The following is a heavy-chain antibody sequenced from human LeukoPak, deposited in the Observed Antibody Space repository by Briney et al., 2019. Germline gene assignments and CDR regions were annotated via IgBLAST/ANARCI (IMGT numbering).Heavy chain of an antibody. J-gene: IGHJ6*02. D-gene: IGHD2-2*01. V-gene: IGHV3-30-3*01. Sequence: PGRSLRLSCAASGFTFSSYAMHWVRQAPGKGLEWVAVISYDGSNKYYADSVKGRFTISRDNAKNSLYLQMNSLRAEDTAVYYCARFVVVPAAGYYYYYGMDVWGQGTTVTVSS. CDR2: ISYDGSNK. CDR1: GFTFSSYA. CDR3: ARFVVVPAAGYYYYYGMDV.